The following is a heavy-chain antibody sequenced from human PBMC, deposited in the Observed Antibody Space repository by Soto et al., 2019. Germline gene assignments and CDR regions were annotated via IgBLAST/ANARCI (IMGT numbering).Heavy chain of an antibody. CDR3: AKDIDTAMAMMLPGY. J-gene: IGHJ4*02. D-gene: IGHD5-18*01. CDR1: GFTFDDYA. CDR2: ISWNSGSI. Sequence: EVQLVESGGGLVQPGRSLRLSCAASGFTFDDYAMHWVRQAPGKGLEWVSGISWNSGSIGYADSVKGRFTISRDNAKNSLYLQMNSLRAEDTALYYCAKDIDTAMAMMLPGYWGQGTLVTVSS. V-gene: IGHV3-9*01.